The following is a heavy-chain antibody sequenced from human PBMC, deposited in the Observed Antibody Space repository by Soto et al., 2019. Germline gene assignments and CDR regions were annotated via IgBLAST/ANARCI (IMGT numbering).Heavy chain of an antibody. CDR2: INPSGGST. J-gene: IGHJ4*02. V-gene: IGHV1-46*03. CDR3: ARASYDYGDYHPPPQSDY. Sequence: GASVKVSCKASGYTFTSYYMHWVRQAPGQGLEWMGIINPSGGSTSYAQKFQGRVTMTRDTSTSTVYMELRSLRSEDTAVYYCARASYDYGDYHPPPQSDYRAQGTLVTVSS. CDR1: GYTFTSYY. D-gene: IGHD4-17*01.